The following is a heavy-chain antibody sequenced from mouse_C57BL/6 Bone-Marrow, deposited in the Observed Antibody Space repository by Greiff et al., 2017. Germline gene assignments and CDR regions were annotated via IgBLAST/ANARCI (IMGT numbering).Heavy chain of an antibody. D-gene: IGHD2-4*01. J-gene: IGHJ4*01. Sequence: LVKPGASVKISCTASGYSFTDYNMNWVKQSNGKSLEWIGVINPNYGTTSYNQKFKGKATLTVDQTSSTAYMQLNSLTSEDSAVYYCARGYDYDYAIDYWGQGTSVTVSS. CDR3: ARGYDYDYAIDY. V-gene: IGHV1-39*01. CDR1: GYSFTDYN. CDR2: INPNYGTT.